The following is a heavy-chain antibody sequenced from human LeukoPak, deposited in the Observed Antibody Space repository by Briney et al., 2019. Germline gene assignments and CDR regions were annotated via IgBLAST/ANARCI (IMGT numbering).Heavy chain of an antibody. D-gene: IGHD1-14*01. CDR2: ISGNGGST. CDR1: GFIFSNYA. Sequence: GGSLRLSCSASGFIFSNYAMQWVRQAPGKGLEYVSAISGNGGSTYYADSVKGRFTISRDNSKNTLYLQMNSLRAEDTAVYYCAKGINHIDYWGQGTLVTVSS. J-gene: IGHJ4*02. CDR3: AKGINHIDY. V-gene: IGHV3-64*04.